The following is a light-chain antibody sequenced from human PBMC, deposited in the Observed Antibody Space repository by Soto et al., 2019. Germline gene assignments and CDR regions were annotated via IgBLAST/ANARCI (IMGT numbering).Light chain of an antibody. J-gene: IGLJ3*02. V-gene: IGLV1-40*01. CDR3: QCYDRGLSGWV. Sequence: QSVLTQPPSVSGAPGQRVTISCTGSSSNIGAGYDVYWYQQLPGTAPKLLIYGNSNRPSGVPDRFSGSKSGTSASLAITGLQAEDEADYYCQCYDRGLSGWVFGGGTKVTVL. CDR2: GNS. CDR1: SSNIGAGYD.